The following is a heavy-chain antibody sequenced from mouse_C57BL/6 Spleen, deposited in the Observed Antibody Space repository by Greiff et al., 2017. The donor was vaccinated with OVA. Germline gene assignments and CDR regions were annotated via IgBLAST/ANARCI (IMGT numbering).Heavy chain of an antibody. V-gene: IGHV1-50*01. CDR3: ASGDGLYLYAMDY. D-gene: IGHD3-1*01. CDR2: IDPSDSYT. Sequence: QVQLQQPGAELVKPGASVKLSCKASGYTFTSYWMQWVKQRPGQGLEWIGEIDPSDSYTNYNQKFKGKATLTVDTSSSTAYMQLSSLTSEDSAVYYWASGDGLYLYAMDYWGQGTSVTVSS. J-gene: IGHJ4*01. CDR1: GYTFTSYW.